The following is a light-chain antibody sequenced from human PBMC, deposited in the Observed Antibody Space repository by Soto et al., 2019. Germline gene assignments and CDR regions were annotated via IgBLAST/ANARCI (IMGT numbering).Light chain of an antibody. J-gene: IGKJ1*01. CDR1: QSVSSSY. CDR2: GAS. CDR3: QQYGSSRP. V-gene: IGKV3-20*01. Sequence: GWTQSPGTLALSPGERATLSCRASQSVSSSYLAWYQQKPGQAPRLLIYGASSRATGLPDRFSGSGSGTDFTLTISRLEPEDFAVYYCQQYGSSRPFGQGTKVDIK.